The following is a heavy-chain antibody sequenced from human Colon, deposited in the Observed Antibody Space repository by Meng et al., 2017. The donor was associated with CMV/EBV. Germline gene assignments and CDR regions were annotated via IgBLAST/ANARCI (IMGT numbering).Heavy chain of an antibody. Sequence: SGPTLVKPTQTLTLTCTFSGFSLSTSGVGVGWIRQPPGKALEWLALIYWNDDKRYSPSLKSRLTITKDTSKNQVVLTMTNMDPVDTATYYCAHSLLEQLVRRDYYGMDVWGQGTTVTVSS. V-gene: IGHV2-5*01. D-gene: IGHD6-6*01. CDR2: IYWNDDK. J-gene: IGHJ6*02. CDR1: GFSLSTSGVG. CDR3: AHSLLEQLVRRDYYGMDV.